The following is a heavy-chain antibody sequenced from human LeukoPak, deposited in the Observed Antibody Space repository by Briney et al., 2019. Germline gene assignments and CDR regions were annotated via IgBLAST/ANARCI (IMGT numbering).Heavy chain of an antibody. Sequence: PSQTLSLTCTVSGGSISSGSYYWSWIRQPAGKGLEWIGRIYTSGSTNYNPSLKSRVTISVDTSKNQFSLKLSSVTAADTAVYYCAAKQYCSSTSCYTHDAFDIWGQGTMVTVSS. V-gene: IGHV4-61*02. CDR1: GGSISSGSYY. CDR3: AAKQYCSSTSCYTHDAFDI. CDR2: IYTSGST. D-gene: IGHD2-2*02. J-gene: IGHJ3*02.